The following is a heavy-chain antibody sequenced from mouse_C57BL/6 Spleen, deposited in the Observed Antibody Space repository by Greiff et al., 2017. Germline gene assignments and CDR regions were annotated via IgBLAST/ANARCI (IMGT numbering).Heavy chain of an antibody. V-gene: IGHV1-26*01. CDR3: LLGYAMDY. D-gene: IGHD2-1*01. Sequence: EVQLQQSGPELVKPGASVKISCKASGYTFTDYYMNWVKQSHGKSLEWIGDINPNNGGTSYNQKFKGKATLTVDKSSSTAYMELRSLTSEDSAVYYCLLGYAMDYWGQGTSVTVSS. J-gene: IGHJ4*01. CDR1: GYTFTDYY. CDR2: INPNNGGT.